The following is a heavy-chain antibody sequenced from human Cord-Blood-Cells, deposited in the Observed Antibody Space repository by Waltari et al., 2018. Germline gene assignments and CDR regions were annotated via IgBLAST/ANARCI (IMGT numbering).Heavy chain of an antibody. CDR3: ATDWYYYGSGRH. CDR2: FDPEDGET. D-gene: IGHD3-10*01. V-gene: IGHV1-24*01. Sequence: SCKVSGYTLTELSMHWVRQAPGKGLEWMGGFDPEDGETIYAQKFQGRVTMTEDTSTDTAYMELSSLRSEDTAVYYCATDWYYYGSGRHWGQGTLVTVSS. J-gene: IGHJ4*02. CDR1: GYTLTELS.